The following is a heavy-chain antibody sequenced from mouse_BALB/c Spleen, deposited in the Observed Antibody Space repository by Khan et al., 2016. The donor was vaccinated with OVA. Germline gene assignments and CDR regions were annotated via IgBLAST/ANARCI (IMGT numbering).Heavy chain of an antibody. CDR2: ILPGSGST. V-gene: IGHV1-9*01. J-gene: IGHJ1*01. Sequence: QVRLQQSGAELMKPGASVKISCKATGYTFSSYWIEWVKQRPGHGLEWIGEILPGSGSTNYNEKFKGKATFTADTSSNTAYMQLSSLTSEDSAVYYCARAGDGSSYWYFDVWGEGTTVTVSS. CDR1: GYTFSSYW. CDR3: ARAGDGSSYWYFDV. D-gene: IGHD1-1*01.